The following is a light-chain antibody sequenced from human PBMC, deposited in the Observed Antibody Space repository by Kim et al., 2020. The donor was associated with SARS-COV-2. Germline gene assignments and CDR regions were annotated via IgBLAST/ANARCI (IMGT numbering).Light chain of an antibody. CDR1: ENVATL. Sequence: SVSLGESATISCWASENVATLLAWYQRSPGKAPTHVISGAFVSAPGIPDRFTGSGSGTAFTRTISRLEPEDFAMYFCQQYGSSQYTFGQGTKLEI. J-gene: IGKJ2*01. CDR2: GAF. CDR3: QQYGSSQYT. V-gene: IGKV3-20*01.